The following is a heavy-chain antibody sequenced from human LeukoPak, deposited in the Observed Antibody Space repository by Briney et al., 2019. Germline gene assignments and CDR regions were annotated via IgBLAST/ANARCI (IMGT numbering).Heavy chain of an antibody. J-gene: IGHJ4*02. CDR2: IYSSGTT. Sequence: SETLSLTYTVSGGSISSSYWSWIRQPAGKGLEWIGRIYSSGTTNYNPSLKSRLTMSVDTSKNQFSLKLSSVTAADTAVYYCARDSAPSDWNYDYWGQGTLVTVSS. CDR3: ARDSAPSDWNYDY. D-gene: IGHD1-7*01. CDR1: GGSISSSY. V-gene: IGHV4-4*07.